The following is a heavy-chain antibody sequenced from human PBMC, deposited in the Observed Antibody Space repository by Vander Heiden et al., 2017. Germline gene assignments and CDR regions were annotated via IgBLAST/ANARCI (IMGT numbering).Heavy chain of an antibody. CDR3: ASGAAMASFDN. Sequence: QLQLQASGSALVKPSQNLSPTCAAAGGSISSGGYSWVWIRQPPGEGLEWIGYIYHSGSTNDNPSLKSRVTITVDRAKNQFSLELGSVTAAHTAVYYAASGAAMASFDNGGQGTIVTVSS. CDR2: IYHSGST. J-gene: IGHJ4*02. V-gene: IGHV4-30-2*01. D-gene: IGHD5-18*01. CDR1: GGSISSGGYS.